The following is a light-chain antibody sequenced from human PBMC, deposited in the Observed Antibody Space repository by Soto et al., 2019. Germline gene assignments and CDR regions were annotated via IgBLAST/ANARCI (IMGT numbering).Light chain of an antibody. Sequence: QSVLTQPSSLSGSPGPSITISCTGTSSDIGAYNYVSWHQQYPGKAPKLMIYGVTNRPSGVSNRFSGSKTGNTASLTISGLQAEDEADYYCFSHRSGDSHVFGTGTKVTVL. CDR3: FSHRSGDSHV. CDR1: SSDIGAYNY. CDR2: GVT. V-gene: IGLV2-14*01. J-gene: IGLJ1*01.